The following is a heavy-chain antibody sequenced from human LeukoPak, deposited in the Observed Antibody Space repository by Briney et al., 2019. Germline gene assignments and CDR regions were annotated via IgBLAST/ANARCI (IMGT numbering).Heavy chain of an antibody. J-gene: IGHJ6*02. Sequence: SVKVSCKASGGTFSSCAISWVRQDPGQGLEWMGRIIPIFGIANYAQKFQGRVTITSDKSTSTAYMELSSLRSEDTAVYYCARDRPSSYSSSSHVTYHYGMDVWGQGTTVTVSS. D-gene: IGHD6-6*01. V-gene: IGHV1-69*04. CDR1: GGTFSSCA. CDR3: ARDRPSSYSSSSHVTYHYGMDV. CDR2: IIPIFGIA.